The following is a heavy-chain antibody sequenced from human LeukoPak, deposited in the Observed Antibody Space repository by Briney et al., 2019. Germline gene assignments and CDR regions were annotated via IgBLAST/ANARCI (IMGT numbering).Heavy chain of an antibody. D-gene: IGHD3-16*02. V-gene: IGHV4-34*01. Sequence: SETLSLTCAVYGGSFSGYYWSWIRQPPGEGLEWIGEINHSGSTNYNPSLKSRVTISVDTSKNQFSLKLSSVTAADTAVYYCARKGGGHDYVWGSYRYRFDYWGQGTLVTVSS. J-gene: IGHJ4*02. CDR2: INHSGST. CDR3: ARKGGGHDYVWGSYRYRFDY. CDR1: GGSFSGYY.